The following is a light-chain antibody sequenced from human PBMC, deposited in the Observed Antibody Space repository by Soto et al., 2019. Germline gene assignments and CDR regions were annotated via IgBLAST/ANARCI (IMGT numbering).Light chain of an antibody. Sequence: EIVLTQSPGTLSLSPGERATLSCRASQSVSSSLAWYQQKPGQAPRLLIHGASSRATGIPARFSGSGSGTEFTLTISSLQSEDFAVYYCQQYNNWPLTFGGGTKVDIK. CDR2: GAS. J-gene: IGKJ4*01. CDR3: QQYNNWPLT. V-gene: IGKV3D-15*01. CDR1: QSVSSS.